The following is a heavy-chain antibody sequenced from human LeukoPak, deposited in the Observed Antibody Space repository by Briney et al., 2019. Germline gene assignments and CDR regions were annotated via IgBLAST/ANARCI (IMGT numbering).Heavy chain of an antibody. Sequence: GGSLRLSCAASGFSFSKDWMTWVRQSPGKGPEWVANIKQDESERYTVDSVKGRFTISRDNAKNSVYLHMNSLRAEDTALYYCARLSAYYYGSFFYYYMDVWGKGTTVTVSS. J-gene: IGHJ6*03. CDR2: IKQDESER. CDR1: GFSFSKDW. V-gene: IGHV3-7*01. CDR3: ARLSAYYYGSFFYYYMDV. D-gene: IGHD3-10*01.